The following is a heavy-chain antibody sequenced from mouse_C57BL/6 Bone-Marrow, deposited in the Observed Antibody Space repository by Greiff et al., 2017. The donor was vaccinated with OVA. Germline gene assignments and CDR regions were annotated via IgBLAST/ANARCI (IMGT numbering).Heavy chain of an antibody. D-gene: IGHD1-1*01. V-gene: IGHV1-69*01. CDR3: ARRGAYSSSVYYFDY. Sequence: QVQLQQPGAELVMPGASVKLSCKASGYTFTSYWMHWVKQRPGQGLEWIGEIDPSDSYTNYNQKFTGKSTLTVDKSSSTAYMQLSSRTSEDSAVYYCARRGAYSSSVYYFDYWGQGTTLTVSS. J-gene: IGHJ2*01. CDR1: GYTFTSYW. CDR2: IDPSDSYT.